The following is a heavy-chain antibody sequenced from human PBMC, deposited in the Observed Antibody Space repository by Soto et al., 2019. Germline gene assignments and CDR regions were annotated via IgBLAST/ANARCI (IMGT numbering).Heavy chain of an antibody. CDR1: GGSISSGGYY. J-gene: IGHJ3*02. V-gene: IGHV4-31*03. CDR3: ARDRTEAEPFDI. D-gene: IGHD1-1*01. Sequence: SETLSLTCTVSGGSISSGGYYWSWIRQRPGKGLEWIGYIYFSGSAYYTPSLESRVTISVDTSKNQFFLKLSSVTAADTAVYYCARDRTEAEPFDIWGQGTMVTVSS. CDR2: IYFSGSA.